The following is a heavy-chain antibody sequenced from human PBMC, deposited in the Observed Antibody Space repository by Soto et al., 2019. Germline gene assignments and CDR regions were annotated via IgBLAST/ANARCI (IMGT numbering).Heavy chain of an antibody. Sequence: GGSLRLSCVASRFTFSAFSMNWVLQAPGKGLEWVSSISITGDYIYYADSVVGRFTISRDNAKNSLYLQMNSLRVEDTAVYYCARDRYSSGWYDLDYWGQGTLVTVSS. CDR3: ARDRYSSGWYDLDY. J-gene: IGHJ4*02. D-gene: IGHD6-19*01. CDR1: RFTFSAFS. CDR2: ISITGDYI. V-gene: IGHV3-21*01.